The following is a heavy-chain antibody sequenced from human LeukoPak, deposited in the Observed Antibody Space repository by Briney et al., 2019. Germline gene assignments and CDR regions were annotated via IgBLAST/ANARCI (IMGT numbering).Heavy chain of an antibody. CDR3: ARVIPYYYDSSGPGRDAFDI. D-gene: IGHD3-22*01. Sequence: PSETLSLTCTVSGGSISSYYWSWIRQPPGKGLEWIGYIYYSGSTNYNPSLKSRVTISVDTSKNQFSLKLSSVTAADTAVYYCARVIPYYYDSSGPGRDAFDIWGQGTMVTVSS. V-gene: IGHV4-59*01. CDR2: IYYSGST. J-gene: IGHJ3*02. CDR1: GGSISSYY.